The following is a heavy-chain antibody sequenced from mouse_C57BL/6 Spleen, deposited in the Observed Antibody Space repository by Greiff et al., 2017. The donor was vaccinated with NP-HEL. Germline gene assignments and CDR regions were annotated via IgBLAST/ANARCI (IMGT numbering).Heavy chain of an antibody. CDR3: RISTINA. J-gene: IGHJ2*01. D-gene: IGHD5-2*01. Sequence: EVQLQQSGAELVKPAASLKLSCTASGYNIKDIYIHWVKQRPEKGLERIRRTDPANGNTKYDPKFQGKATITADTSSNTAYLQLSSLTSEDTAVYYGRISTINAWGQGTTLIVSS. CDR2: TDPANGNT. V-gene: IGHV14-3*02. CDR1: GYNIKDIY.